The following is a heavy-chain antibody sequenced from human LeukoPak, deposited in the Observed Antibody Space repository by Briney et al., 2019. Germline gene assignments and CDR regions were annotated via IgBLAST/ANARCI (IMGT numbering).Heavy chain of an antibody. CDR1: GGSISSSSYY. Sequence: SETLSLTCTVSGGSISSSSYYWSWIRQPPGKGLEWIGYIYYSGSTNYNPSLKSRVTISVDTSKNQFSLKLSSVTAADTAVYYCARAGATHYYYYMDVWGKGTTVTVSS. CDR2: IYYSGST. V-gene: IGHV4-61*01. CDR3: ARAGATHYYYYMDV. J-gene: IGHJ6*03.